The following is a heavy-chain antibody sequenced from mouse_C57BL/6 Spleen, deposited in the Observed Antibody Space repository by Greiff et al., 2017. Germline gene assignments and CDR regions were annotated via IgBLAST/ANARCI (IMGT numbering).Heavy chain of an antibody. CDR3: ASQAYYSLDY. CDR2: IDPSDSET. D-gene: IGHD2-12*01. J-gene: IGHJ2*01. Sequence: QVQLKQPGAELVRPGSSVKLSCKASGYTFTSYWMHWVKQRPIQGLEWIGNIDPSDSETHYNQKFKDKATLTVDKSSSTAYMQLSSLTSEDSAVYYCASQAYYSLDYWGQGTTLTVSS. V-gene: IGHV1-52*01. CDR1: GYTFTSYW.